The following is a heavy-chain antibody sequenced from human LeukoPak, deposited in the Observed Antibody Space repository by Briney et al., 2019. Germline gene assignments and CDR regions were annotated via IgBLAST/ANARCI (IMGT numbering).Heavy chain of an antibody. V-gene: IGHV1-69*13. J-gene: IGHJ3*02. CDR3: ARVNCGGDCYSDRGAFDI. CDR2: IIPIFGTA. CDR1: GGTFSSYT. D-gene: IGHD2-21*02. Sequence: ASVKASCKASGGTFSSYTITWVRQAPGQGLEWMGGIIPIFGTANYAQKFQGRVTITADESTSTAYMELGSVRSKDTAVYYCARVNCGGDCYSDRGAFDIWGQGTMVTVSS.